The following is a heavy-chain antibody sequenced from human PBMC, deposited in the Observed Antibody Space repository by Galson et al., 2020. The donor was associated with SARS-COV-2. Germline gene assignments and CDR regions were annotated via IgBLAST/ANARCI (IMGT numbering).Heavy chain of an antibody. CDR2: IYTSGST. CDR3: ARAPPWWLGAFDI. CDR1: GGSISSGSYY. Sequence: SETLSLTCTVSGGSISSGSYYWSWIRQPAGKGLEWIWHIYTSGSTNYNPSLKSRVTISVDTSKNQFSLKLSSVTAADTAVYYCARAPPWWLGAFDIWGQGTMVTVSS. J-gene: IGHJ3*02. V-gene: IGHV4-61*09. D-gene: IGHD6-19*01.